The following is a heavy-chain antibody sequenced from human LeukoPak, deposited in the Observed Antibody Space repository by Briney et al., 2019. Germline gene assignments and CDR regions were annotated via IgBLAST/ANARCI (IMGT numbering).Heavy chain of an antibody. V-gene: IGHV3-9*01. Sequence: GRSLSPSRAGSGFAFHNYAPHCARRHPRNGLEWASSINWNSETKTYADSVTGRFTISRDRARNSLYLQMDSLRPEDTALYCSAKDTGGNGAYFYAMDVWGQGTSVTVSS. J-gene: IGHJ6*02. CDR3: AKDTGGNGAYFYAMDV. CDR2: INWNSETK. D-gene: IGHD4-23*01. CDR1: GFAFHNYA.